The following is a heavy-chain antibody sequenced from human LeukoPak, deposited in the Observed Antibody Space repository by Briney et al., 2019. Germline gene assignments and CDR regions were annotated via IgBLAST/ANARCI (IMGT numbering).Heavy chain of an antibody. CDR2: ISGGGGST. V-gene: IGHV3-23*01. Sequence: PGGSLRLSCAASGFTFSSSAMSWVRQAPGKGLEWVSGISGGGGSTYYADSVKGRLTISRDNSKNTLYMQMNSLRVEDTAVYYCAKSRGQTQANYYMDVWGKGTTVTVSS. J-gene: IGHJ6*03. CDR3: AKSRGQTQANYYMDV. CDR1: GFTFSSSA.